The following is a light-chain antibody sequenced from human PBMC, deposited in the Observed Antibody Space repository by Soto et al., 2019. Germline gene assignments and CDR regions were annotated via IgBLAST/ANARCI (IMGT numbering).Light chain of an antibody. CDR1: QSISSW. J-gene: IGKJ1*01. CDR2: DAS. Sequence: DIQVSQSPSTLAACVGDRVTITCRASQSISSWLAWYQQKPGKAPKLLIYDASSLESGVPSRFSGSGSGTEFTLTISSLQPDDFASYYCQQYNSYSWTFGHGTKVDIK. V-gene: IGKV1-5*01. CDR3: QQYNSYSWT.